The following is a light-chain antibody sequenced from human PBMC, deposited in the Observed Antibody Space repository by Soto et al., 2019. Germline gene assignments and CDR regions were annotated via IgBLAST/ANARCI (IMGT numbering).Light chain of an antibody. Sequence: QSVLTQPGSVSGSPGQSITISCTGTSSDVANYNLVSWYQQHPGKAPRLMIYEGSERPSGVSNRFSGSKSGNTASLTISGLPAEHEAVDYCGLNEGSSCFLYGFGTGAEFTV. J-gene: IGLJ1*01. CDR3: GLNEGSSCFLYG. CDR2: EGS. CDR1: SSDVANYNL. V-gene: IGLV2-23*03.